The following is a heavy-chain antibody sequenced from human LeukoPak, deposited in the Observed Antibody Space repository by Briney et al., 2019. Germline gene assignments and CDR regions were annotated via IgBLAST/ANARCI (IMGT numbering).Heavy chain of an antibody. D-gene: IGHD3/OR15-3a*01. J-gene: IGHJ4*02. CDR1: GGSISTFH. Sequence: SETLSLTCTVSGGSISTFHRSWIRQPLGKGLQWIGNIYNNGGTKYNPSLESRVTILVDTSKKQVSLKLTSVTAADTAVYYCAGRPGTGPTDYWGRGTLVTVSS. CDR3: AGRPGTGPTDY. CDR2: IYNNGGT. V-gene: IGHV4-59*01.